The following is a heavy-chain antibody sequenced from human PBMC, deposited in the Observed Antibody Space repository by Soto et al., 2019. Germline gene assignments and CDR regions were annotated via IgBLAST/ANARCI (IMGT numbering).Heavy chain of an antibody. CDR3: ATTGPY. CDR1: GFPFSSYA. CDR2: ISGGGVST. Sequence: GGSLRLSCAASGFPFSSYAMSWVRQAPGKGLEWVSTISGGGVSTHYADSVKGRFTISRDNSKNTVSLQMNSLRDEDSAAYYCATTGPYWGQGTLVTVSS. V-gene: IGHV3-23*01. J-gene: IGHJ4*02.